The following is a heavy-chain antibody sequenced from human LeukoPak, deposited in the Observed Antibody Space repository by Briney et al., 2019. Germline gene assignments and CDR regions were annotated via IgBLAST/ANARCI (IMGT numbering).Heavy chain of an antibody. V-gene: IGHV3-11*06. Sequence: GGSLRLSCAASGFTFSDYYMSWIRQAPGKGLEWVSYISSSSSYTNYADSVKGRFTISRDNAKNLLYLQMNSLRAEDTAVYYCARESESSGFDYWGQGTLVTVSS. CDR3: ARESESSGFDY. D-gene: IGHD6-19*01. J-gene: IGHJ4*02. CDR1: GFTFSDYY. CDR2: ISSSSSYT.